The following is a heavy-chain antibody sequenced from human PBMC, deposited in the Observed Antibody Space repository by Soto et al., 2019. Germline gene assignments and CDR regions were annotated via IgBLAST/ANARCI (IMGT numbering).Heavy chain of an antibody. D-gene: IGHD6-6*01. CDR2: IYHSGST. CDR1: GGSISSSNW. J-gene: IGHJ4*02. V-gene: IGHV4-4*02. CDR3: ARDRGSSSFYFDY. Sequence: SETLSLTCAVSGGSISSSNWWSWLRQPPGKGLEWIGEIYHSGSTNYNPSLKSRVTISVDKSKSQFSLKLSSVTAADTAVYYCARDRGSSSFYFDYWGQGTLVTVSS.